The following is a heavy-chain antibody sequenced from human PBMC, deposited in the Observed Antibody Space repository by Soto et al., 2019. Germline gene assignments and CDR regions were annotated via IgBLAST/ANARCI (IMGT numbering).Heavy chain of an antibody. Sequence: EVQLVESGGDLVQPGRSLRLSCVASGFTFDDYAMHWVRQVPGKGLEWVSSISWNSGRINYADSVKGRFTISRDNAKNSLYLQMNSLRAEDTAFYYCATDSGRIQLWLGDFDFWGQGTLVTVSS. V-gene: IGHV3-9*01. CDR1: GFTFDDYA. J-gene: IGHJ4*02. D-gene: IGHD5-18*01. CDR3: ATDSGRIQLWLGDFDF. CDR2: ISWNSGRI.